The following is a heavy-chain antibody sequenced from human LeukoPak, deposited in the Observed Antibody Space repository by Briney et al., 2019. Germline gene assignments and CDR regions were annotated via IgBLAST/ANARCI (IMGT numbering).Heavy chain of an antibody. CDR2: ISYDGSNK. CDR3: AKALRGGIVVVPAAMGFDY. Sequence: GGSLRLSCAASGFTFSSYGMHWVRQAPGKRLEWVAVISYDGSNKYYADSVKGRFTISRDNSKNTLYLQMNSLRAEDTAVYYCAKALRGGIVVVPAAMGFDYWGQGTLVTVSS. J-gene: IGHJ4*02. V-gene: IGHV3-30*18. CDR1: GFTFSSYG. D-gene: IGHD2-2*01.